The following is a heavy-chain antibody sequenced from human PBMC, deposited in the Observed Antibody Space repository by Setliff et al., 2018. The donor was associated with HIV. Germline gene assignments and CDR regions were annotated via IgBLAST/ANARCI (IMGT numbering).Heavy chain of an antibody. Sequence: PSETLSLTCTVSGGSISSGGYCWSWIRQHPGKGLEWIGYIYYSGSTYYNPSLKSRVTISVDTSKNQFSLKLSSVTAADTAVYYCARAAPYYDYVWGSYRHFDYWGQGTLVTVSS. D-gene: IGHD3-16*02. CDR2: IYYSGST. J-gene: IGHJ4*02. V-gene: IGHV4-31*03. CDR3: ARAAPYYDYVWGSYRHFDY. CDR1: GGSISSGGYC.